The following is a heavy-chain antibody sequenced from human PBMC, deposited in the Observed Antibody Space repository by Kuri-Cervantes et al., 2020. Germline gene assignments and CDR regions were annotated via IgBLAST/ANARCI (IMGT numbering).Heavy chain of an antibody. J-gene: IGHJ6*02. CDR3: ARGPGWFANYYYYGMDV. CDR1: GFTFSSYE. CDR2: TRNKANSYTT. V-gene: IGHV3-72*01. D-gene: IGHD3-10*01. Sequence: GGSLRLSCAASGFTFSSYEMNWVRQAPGKGLEWVGRTRNKANSYTTEYAASVKGRFTISRDDSKNSLYLQMNSLKTEDTAVYYCARGPGWFANYYYYGMDVWGQGTTVTVSS.